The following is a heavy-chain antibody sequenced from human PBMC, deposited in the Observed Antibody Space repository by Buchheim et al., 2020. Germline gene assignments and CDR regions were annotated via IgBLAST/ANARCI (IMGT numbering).Heavy chain of an antibody. CDR2: ITGSSDVI. D-gene: IGHD6-19*01. J-gene: IGHJ4*02. CDR1: GFTFSTYT. V-gene: IGHV3-48*01. Sequence: EVQLVESGGGLVQPGESLRVSCAASGFTFSTYTMNWVRQAPGKGLEWVSYITGSSDVIYYADSVRGRFTISRDNAKNSLYLQMNSLRAEDTAVNYCARVAYSSGAVQYYFDYWGQGTL. CDR3: ARVAYSSGAVQYYFDY.